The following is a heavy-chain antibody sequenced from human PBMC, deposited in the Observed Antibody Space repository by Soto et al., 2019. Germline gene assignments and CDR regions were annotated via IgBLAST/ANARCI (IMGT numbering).Heavy chain of an antibody. CDR1: GGSISSYY. D-gene: IGHD6-6*01. J-gene: IGHJ4*02. Sequence: SETLSLTCTVSGGSISSYYWSWIRQPPGKGLEWIGYIYYSGSTNYNPSLKSRVTISVDTSKNQFSLKLSSVTAADTAVYYCARGLAARPSGTYFDYWGQGTLVTVSS. CDR3: ARGLAARPSGTYFDY. V-gene: IGHV4-59*01. CDR2: IYYSGST.